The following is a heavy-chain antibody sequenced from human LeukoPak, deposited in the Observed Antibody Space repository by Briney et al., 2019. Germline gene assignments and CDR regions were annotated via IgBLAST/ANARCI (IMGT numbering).Heavy chain of an antibody. CDR3: ARGGLGYSSSWYGSNYIEYYYYMDV. CDR1: GYSISSDYY. V-gene: IGHV4-38-2*02. Sequence: PSETLSLTCIVSGYSISSDYYWGWIRQPPGKGLECIGTIYHSGSTNYNPSLKSRVTISVDTSKNQFSLKLSSVTAADTAVYYCARGGLGYSSSWYGSNYIEYYYYMDVWGKGTTVTVSS. CDR2: IYHSGST. D-gene: IGHD6-13*01. J-gene: IGHJ6*03.